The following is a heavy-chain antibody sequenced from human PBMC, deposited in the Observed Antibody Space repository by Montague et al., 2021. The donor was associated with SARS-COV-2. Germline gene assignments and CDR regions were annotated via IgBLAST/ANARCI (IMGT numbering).Heavy chain of an antibody. V-gene: IGHV4-39*01. D-gene: IGHD2-2*01. CDR3: ARQGGPAGKHWFDP. CDR2: IHHSGTT. CDR1: GGPVSGTSYY. J-gene: IGHJ5*02. Sequence: SETLSLTCTVSGGPVSGTSYYWAWIRQPPGKGLEWIVNIHHSGTTFYNLSLKSRVTISVDTSKNEVSLKLNSVTAADPAVYYCARQGGPAGKHWFDPWGQGTLVTVSS.